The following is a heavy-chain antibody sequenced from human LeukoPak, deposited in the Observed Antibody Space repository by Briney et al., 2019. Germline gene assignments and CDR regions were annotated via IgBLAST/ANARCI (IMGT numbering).Heavy chain of an antibody. Sequence: GGSLRLSCEASGFTFRDYWMTWVRQAPGKGLEWVANVKQDGTEKFYVDSVKGRFTISRDNGKNSLYLQMNSLRVEDTAIYYCARAGGTSWADYWGQGTLVTVSS. CDR1: GFTFRDYW. CDR3: ARAGGTSWADY. D-gene: IGHD6-13*01. J-gene: IGHJ4*02. V-gene: IGHV3-7*01. CDR2: VKQDGTEK.